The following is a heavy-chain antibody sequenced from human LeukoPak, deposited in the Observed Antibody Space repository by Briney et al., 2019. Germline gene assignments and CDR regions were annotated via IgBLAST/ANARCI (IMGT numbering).Heavy chain of an antibody. J-gene: IGHJ4*02. CDR1: GYSISSGYY. V-gene: IGHV4-4*07. CDR3: ARSGGSGFQLDS. D-gene: IGHD1-26*01. CDR2: SYTTGST. Sequence: PSETLSLTCAVSGYSISSGYYWGWIRQPAGKGLEWIGRSYTTGSTNYNPSLKSRVTMSLDTSKNQLSLNLSSVTAADTAVYYCARSGGSGFQLDSWGQGTLVTVSS.